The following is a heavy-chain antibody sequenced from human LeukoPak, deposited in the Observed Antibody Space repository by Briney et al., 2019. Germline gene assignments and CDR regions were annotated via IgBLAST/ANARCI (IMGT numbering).Heavy chain of an antibody. D-gene: IGHD2-21*02. CDR2: ITSSSGGT. V-gene: IGHV3-23*01. CDR3: AKSGDYSFGY. J-gene: IGHJ4*02. Sequence: GGSLRLSCAASGFTFSSYAMSWVRQAPGKGLEWVSLITSSSGGTYYADSVKGRFTISRDNSKSTLYLQMNSLRAEDTAVYYCAKSGDYSFGYWGQGTLVTVSS. CDR1: GFTFSSYA.